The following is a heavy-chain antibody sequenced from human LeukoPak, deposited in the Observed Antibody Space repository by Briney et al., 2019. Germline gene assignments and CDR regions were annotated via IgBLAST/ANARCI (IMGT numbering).Heavy chain of an antibody. D-gene: IGHD4-11*01. J-gene: IGHJ4*01. CDR1: GFIFSHYG. V-gene: IGHV3-33*01. CDR2: IWSDGSNR. CDR3: ARDAQRGFDYSNSLKY. Sequence: GRSLRLSCAASGFIFSHYGMHWVRQAPGKGLEWVAVIWSDGSNRFYAGSVKGRFTISRDNSLNTLFLQMNSLRAEDTAMYYCARDAQRGFDYSNSLKYWGHGTLVTVSS.